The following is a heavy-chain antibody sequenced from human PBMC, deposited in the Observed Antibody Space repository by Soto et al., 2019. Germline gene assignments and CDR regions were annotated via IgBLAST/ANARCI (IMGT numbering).Heavy chain of an antibody. CDR1: GFTFSSYE. V-gene: IGHV3-48*03. CDR2: ISSSGSTI. D-gene: IGHD7-27*01. CDR3: ARLPGYYGMDV. J-gene: IGHJ6*02. Sequence: PGGSLRLSCAASGFTFSSYEMNWVRQAPGKGLEWVSYISSSGSTIYYADSVKGRFTISRDNAKNSLYLQMNSLRAEDTAVYYCARLPGYYGMDVWGQGTTVTVSS.